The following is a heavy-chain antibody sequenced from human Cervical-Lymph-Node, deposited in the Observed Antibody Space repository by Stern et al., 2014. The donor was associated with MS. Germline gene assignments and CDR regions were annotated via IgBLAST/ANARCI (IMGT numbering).Heavy chain of an antibody. J-gene: IGHJ3*01. CDR2: ISVYSGRT. CDR3: ARDVGAIISYAFNF. CDR1: GYTFTDFP. D-gene: IGHD1-26*01. Sequence: QDQLVQSGAEVKQPGASGKVSCKASGYTFTDFPVSWVRQAPGQGLAWVGWISVYSGRTRYEQRLQDRVTLTTDTSTSTAYMEMRSLGSDDTAVYYCARDVGAIISYAFNFWGQGTMVTVSS. V-gene: IGHV1-18*01.